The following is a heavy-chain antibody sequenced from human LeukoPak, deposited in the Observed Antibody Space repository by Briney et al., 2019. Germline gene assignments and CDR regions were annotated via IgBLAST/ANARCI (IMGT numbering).Heavy chain of an antibody. CDR1: GFTFSSYA. D-gene: IGHD3-3*01. CDR2: ISYDGSNK. Sequence: PGGSLRLSCAASGFTFSSYAMHWVRQAPGKGLEWVAVISYDGSNKYYADSVKGRFTISRDNSKNTLYLQMNSLRAEDTAVYYCAKDYKSYYDFWSGYSAYFDYWGQGTLVTVSS. CDR3: AKDYKSYYDFWSGYSAYFDY. J-gene: IGHJ4*02. V-gene: IGHV3-30*04.